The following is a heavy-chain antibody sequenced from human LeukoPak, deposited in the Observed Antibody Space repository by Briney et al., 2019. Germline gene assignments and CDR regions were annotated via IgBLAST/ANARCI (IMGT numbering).Heavy chain of an antibody. CDR2: MNPNSDNT. CDR1: GYTFTSYD. J-gene: IGHJ4*02. CDR3: ARALRYFDWLDY. D-gene: IGHD3-9*01. V-gene: IGHV1-8*01. Sequence: ASVKVSCKASGYTFTSYDINWVRQATGQGLEWMGWMNPNSDNTGYAQKFQGRVTMTRNTSISTAYMELSSLRSEDTAVYYCARALRYFDWLDYWGQGTLVTVSS.